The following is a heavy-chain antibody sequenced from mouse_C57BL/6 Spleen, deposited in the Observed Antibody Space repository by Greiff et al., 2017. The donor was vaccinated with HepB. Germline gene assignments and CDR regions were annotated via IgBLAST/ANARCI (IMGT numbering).Heavy chain of an antibody. CDR1: GYSITSDY. V-gene: IGHV3-8*01. J-gene: IGHJ4*01. D-gene: IGHD1-1*01. CDR3: ARADYYGSSPMDY. CDR2: ISYSGST. Sequence: VQLKESGPGLAKPSQTLSLTCSVTGYSITSDYWNWIRKFPGNKLEYMGYISYSGSTYYNPSLKSRISITRDTSKNQYYLQLNSVTTEDTATYYSARADYYGSSPMDYWGQGTSVTVSS.